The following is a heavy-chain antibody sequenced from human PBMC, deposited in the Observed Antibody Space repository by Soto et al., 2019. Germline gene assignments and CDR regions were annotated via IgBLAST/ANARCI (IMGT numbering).Heavy chain of an antibody. CDR3: ADFKFRPIWSHS. J-gene: IGHJ4*02. Sequence: PGGSLRLSCATSGFTFTDYYMTWIRQAPGKGLEWLSYISTSGSTIFYADSVKGRFTISRDNAKNSLYLQMNSLRPEDTALYFCADFKFRPIWSHSCGQGTLVTVST. D-gene: IGHD3-10*01. CDR2: ISTSGSTI. CDR1: GFTFTDYY. V-gene: IGHV3-11*01.